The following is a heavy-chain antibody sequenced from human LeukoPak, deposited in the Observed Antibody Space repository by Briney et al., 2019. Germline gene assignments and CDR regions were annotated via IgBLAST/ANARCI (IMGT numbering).Heavy chain of an antibody. Sequence: SGGSLRLSCAASGFTFNDFAMTWVRQAPGKGLVWVSRMNTDGSRTDYADSVKGRFTISRDNAKNTLYLQMNSLGAEDTAVYSCASDFGGSDDYWGQGTLVTVSS. CDR1: GFTFNDFA. J-gene: IGHJ4*02. V-gene: IGHV3-74*01. CDR3: ASDFGGSDDY. CDR2: MNTDGSRT. D-gene: IGHD2-15*01.